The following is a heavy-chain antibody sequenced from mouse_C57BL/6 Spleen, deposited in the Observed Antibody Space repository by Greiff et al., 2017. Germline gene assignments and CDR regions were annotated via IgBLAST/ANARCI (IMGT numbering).Heavy chain of an antibody. Sequence: QVQLQQPGAELVKPGASVKMSCKASGYTFTSYWITWVKQRPGQGLEWIGDIYPGSGSTNYNEKFKSKATLTVDTSSSTAYMQLSSLTSEDSAVYYCAREDGYYAGMDYWGQGTSVTVSS. V-gene: IGHV1-55*01. J-gene: IGHJ4*01. CDR2: IYPGSGST. CDR1: GYTFTSYW. CDR3: AREDGYYAGMDY. D-gene: IGHD2-3*01.